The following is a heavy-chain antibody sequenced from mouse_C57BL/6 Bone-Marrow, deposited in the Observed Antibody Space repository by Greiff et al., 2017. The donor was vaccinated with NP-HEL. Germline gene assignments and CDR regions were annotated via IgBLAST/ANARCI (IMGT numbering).Heavy chain of an antibody. CDR1: GFTFSNYW. CDR2: IRLKSDNYAT. CDR3: TNGSSNYYAMDY. D-gene: IGHD1-1*01. V-gene: IGHV6-3*01. Sequence: EVKLMESGGGLVQPGGSMKLSCVASGFTFSNYWMNWVRQSPEKGLEWVAQIRLKSDNYATHYAESVKGRFTISRDDSKSSVYLQMNNLRAEDTGIYYCTNGSSNYYAMDYWGQGTSVTVSS. J-gene: IGHJ4*01.